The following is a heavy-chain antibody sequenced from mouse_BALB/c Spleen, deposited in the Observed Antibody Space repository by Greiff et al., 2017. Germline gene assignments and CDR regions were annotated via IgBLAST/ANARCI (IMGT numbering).Heavy chain of an antibody. CDR1: GFTFSSFG. CDR3: ARSGAIYYGFDY. Sequence: EVHLVESGGGLVQPGGSRKLSCAASGFTFSSFGMHWVRQAPEKGLEWVAYISSGSSTIYYADTVKGRFTISRDNPKNTLFLQMTSLRSEDTAMYYCARSGAIYYGFDYWGQGTTLTVSS. CDR2: ISSGSSTI. V-gene: IGHV5-17*02. D-gene: IGHD2-1*01. J-gene: IGHJ2*01.